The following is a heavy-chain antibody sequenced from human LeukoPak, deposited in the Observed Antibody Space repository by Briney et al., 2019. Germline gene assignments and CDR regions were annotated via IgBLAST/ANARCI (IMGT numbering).Heavy chain of an antibody. V-gene: IGHV4-30-2*01. CDR1: GGSISSGGYY. J-gene: IGHJ4*02. D-gene: IGHD6-13*01. CDR3: ARGHKRIAAAGRHFDY. Sequence: SSQTLSLTCTVSGGSISSGGYYWSWIRQPPGKGLEWIGYIYHSGSTYYNPSLKSRVTISVDTSKNQFSLKLSSVTAADTAVYYCARGHKRIAAAGRHFDYWGQGTLVTVSS. CDR2: IYHSGST.